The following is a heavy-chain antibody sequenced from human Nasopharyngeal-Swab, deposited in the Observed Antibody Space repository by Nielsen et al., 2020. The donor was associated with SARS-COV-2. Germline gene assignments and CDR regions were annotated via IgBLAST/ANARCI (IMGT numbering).Heavy chain of an antibody. V-gene: IGHV3-21*01. Sequence: GESLKISCAASGFTFSSYSMNWVRQAPGKGLEWVSCISSGRTSIYYADSVKGRFTISGDNAKNSLYLQMNSLRAEDTAVYYCARGDTDLVTIRDYWGQGTLVTVSS. J-gene: IGHJ4*02. CDR1: GFTFSSYS. CDR2: ISSGRTSI. CDR3: ARGDTDLVTIRDY. D-gene: IGHD5-18*01.